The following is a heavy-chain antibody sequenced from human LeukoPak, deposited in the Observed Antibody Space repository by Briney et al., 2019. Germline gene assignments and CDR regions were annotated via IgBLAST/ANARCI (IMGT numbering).Heavy chain of an antibody. CDR1: GFTFSSFS. D-gene: IGHD5-24*01. V-gene: IGHV3-53*01. CDR3: ARDNSVRDEAWWFNP. CDR2: IYSGGST. J-gene: IGHJ5*02. Sequence: PGGSLRLSCAASGFTFSSFSMNWVRQAPGKGLEWVSVIYSGGSTYYADSVKGRFTISRDNSKNTLYLQMNSLRAEDTAVYYCARDNSVRDEAWWFNPWGQGTLVTVSS.